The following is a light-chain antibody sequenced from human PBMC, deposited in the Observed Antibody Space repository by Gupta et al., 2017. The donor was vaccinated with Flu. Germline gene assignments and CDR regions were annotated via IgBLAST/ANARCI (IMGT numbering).Light chain of an antibody. J-gene: IGLJ3*02. CDR2: DDR. CDR3: QGWDSSSDRGV. V-gene: IGLV3-21*02. CDR1: SIGLES. Sequence: ITWGGDSIGLESVSWYQRQPGQAPVRVVYDDRDRPAGIPERVSCSNSGNTATRNTTLTISRVDAGDEADYYCQGWDSSSDRGVFGGGTKLTVL.